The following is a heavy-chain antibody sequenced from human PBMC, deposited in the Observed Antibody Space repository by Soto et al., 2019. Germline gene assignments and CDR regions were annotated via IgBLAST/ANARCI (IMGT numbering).Heavy chain of an antibody. CDR3: AREKTSYGMDV. V-gene: IGHV1-8*01. J-gene: IGHJ6*02. CDR2: MNSNSGNT. Sequence: QVQLVQSGAEVKKPGASVKVSCKASGYTFTSYDINWVIQATGQGLEWMGWMNSNSGNTGYAQKFQGRVTMTRHTYISTAYTELSILRAEATAVYSCAREKTSYGMDVRCQGTTVNVSS. CDR1: GYTFTSYD.